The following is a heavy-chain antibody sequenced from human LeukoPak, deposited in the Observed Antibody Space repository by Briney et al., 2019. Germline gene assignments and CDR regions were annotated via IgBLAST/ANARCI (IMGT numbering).Heavy chain of an antibody. J-gene: IGHJ1*01. CDR3: ARSLEYYDFWSGHPRAEYFQH. CDR2: IIPIFGTA. Sequence: ASVKVSCKASGGTFSSYAISWVRQAPGQGLEWMGGIIPIFGTANYAQKFQGRVTITADESTSTAYMELSSLRSEDTAVCYCARSLEYYDFWSGHPRAEYFQHWGQGTLVTVSS. V-gene: IGHV1-69*13. CDR1: GGTFSSYA. D-gene: IGHD3-3*01.